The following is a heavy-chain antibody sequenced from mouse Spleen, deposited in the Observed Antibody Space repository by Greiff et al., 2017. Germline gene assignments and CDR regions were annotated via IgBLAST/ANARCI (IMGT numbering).Heavy chain of an antibody. J-gene: IGHJ3*01. CDR2: IDPSDSYT. CDR3: ARRGVY. Sequence: VQLQQPGAELVKPGASVKLSCKASGYTFTSYWMQWVKQRPGQGLEWIGEIDPSDSYTNYNQKFKGKATLTVDTSSSTAYMQLSSLTSEDSAVYYCARRGVYWGQGTLVTVSA. V-gene: IGHV1-50*01. CDR1: GYTFTSYW.